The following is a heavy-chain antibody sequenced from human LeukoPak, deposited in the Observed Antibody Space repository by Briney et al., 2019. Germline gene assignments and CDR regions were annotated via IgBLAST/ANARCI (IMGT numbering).Heavy chain of an antibody. CDR2: TYYSGST. Sequence: SETLSLTCTVSGGSISSSSYYWGWIRQPPGKGLEWIGSTYYSGSTYYNPSLKSRVTISVDTSKNQFSLKLSSVTAADTAVYYCARRYSGYPYYFDYWGQGTLVTVSS. V-gene: IGHV4-39*01. D-gene: IGHD3-22*01. CDR1: GGSISSSSYY. J-gene: IGHJ4*02. CDR3: ARRYSGYPYYFDY.